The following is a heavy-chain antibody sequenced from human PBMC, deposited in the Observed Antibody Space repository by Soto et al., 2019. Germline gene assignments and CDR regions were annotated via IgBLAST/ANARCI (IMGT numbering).Heavy chain of an antibody. CDR1: GYTYTGYY. Sequence: VASVKVSCKASGYTYTGYYMHWVRQAPGQGLEWMGWINPNSGGTNYAQKFQGRVTMTRDTSISTAYMELSRLRSDDTAVYYCARALSRRGHYYRLGSYYTGWGQGTLVTVSS. CDR3: ARALSRRGHYYRLGSYYTG. V-gene: IGHV1-2*02. D-gene: IGHD3-10*01. J-gene: IGHJ4*02. CDR2: INPNSGGT.